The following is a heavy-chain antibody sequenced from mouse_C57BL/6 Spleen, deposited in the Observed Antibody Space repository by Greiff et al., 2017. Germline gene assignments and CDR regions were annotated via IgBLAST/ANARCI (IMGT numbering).Heavy chain of an antibody. D-gene: IGHD1-1*02. CDR2: INPNNGGT. V-gene: IGHV1-22*01. Sequence: EVQLQQSGPELVKPGASVKMSCKASGYTFTDYNMHWVKQSHGKSLEWIGYINPNNGGTSYNQKFKGKATLTVNKSSSTAYMELRSLTSEDSAVYYCARKRGGGTAWFAYWGQGPLVTVSA. CDR1: GYTFTDYN. CDR3: ARKRGGGTAWFAY. J-gene: IGHJ3*01.